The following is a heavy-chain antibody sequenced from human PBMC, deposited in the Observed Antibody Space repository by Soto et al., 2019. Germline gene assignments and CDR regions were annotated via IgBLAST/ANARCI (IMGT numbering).Heavy chain of an antibody. V-gene: IGHV2-5*02. CDR3: AHRATMTIFGLIIDNGIWFDP. D-gene: IGHD3-3*01. Sequence: SVPTLVNPTQTLTLTCTFSGFSLSTSGAAVGWVRQPPGRALEWLALIYWDGDKRYNASLGNRLTITKDTSMNQVVLTLTNVDPADTATYYCAHRATMTIFGLIIDNGIWFDPWGQGTRVTVSS. J-gene: IGHJ5*02. CDR1: GFSLSTSGAA. CDR2: IYWDGDK.